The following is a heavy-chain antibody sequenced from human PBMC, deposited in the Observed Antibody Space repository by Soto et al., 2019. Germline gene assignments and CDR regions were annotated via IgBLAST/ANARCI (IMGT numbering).Heavy chain of an antibody. CDR3: ARGLSFSGYSYYMDV. V-gene: IGHV4-30-4*01. J-gene: IGHJ6*03. Sequence: PSETLSLTCTVSGGSISSGDYYWSWIRQPPGKGLEWIGYIYYSGSTYYNPSLKSRVTISVDTSKNQFSLKLSSVTAADTAVYYCARGLSFSGYSYYMDVWGKWTTLTVSS. CDR2: IYYSGST. D-gene: IGHD3-3*02. CDR1: GGSISSGDYY.